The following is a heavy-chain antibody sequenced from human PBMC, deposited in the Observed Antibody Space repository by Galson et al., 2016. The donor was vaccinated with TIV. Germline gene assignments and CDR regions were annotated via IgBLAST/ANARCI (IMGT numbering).Heavy chain of an antibody. Sequence: SVKVSCKVSGYTLNELSMHWVRQAPGKGLEWMGVFDPQNGEPIYAQSFQDKVAMTEDTSTDTRYMELTNLRFEDAAVYYCVIGGLGGGFDLWGQGTMVTVSS. CDR2: FDPQNGEP. V-gene: IGHV1-24*01. CDR3: VIGGLGGGFDL. D-gene: IGHD3-16*01. J-gene: IGHJ3*01. CDR1: GYTLNELS.